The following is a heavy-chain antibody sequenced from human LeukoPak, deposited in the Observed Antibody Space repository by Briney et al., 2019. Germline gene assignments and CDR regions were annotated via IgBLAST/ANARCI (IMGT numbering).Heavy chain of an antibody. CDR1: GYTFINYD. Sequence: ASVRVSCKTSGYTFINYDINWIRQAPGQGLEWLGWMSANSGNTGYAQKFQGRVTMTRTTSISTAFMELSRLTFEDTAVYYCVRTPPKGGIDYWGQGTLVTVSS. J-gene: IGHJ4*02. V-gene: IGHV1-8*01. D-gene: IGHD2-15*01. CDR2: MSANSGNT. CDR3: VRTPPKGGIDY.